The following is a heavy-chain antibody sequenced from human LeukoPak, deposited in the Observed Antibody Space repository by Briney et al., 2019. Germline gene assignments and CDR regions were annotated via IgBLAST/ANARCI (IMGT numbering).Heavy chain of an antibody. D-gene: IGHD6-19*01. CDR3: AKVTWDRSGWYVDS. V-gene: IGHV3-23*01. CDR2: ISGSGGTT. J-gene: IGHJ5*01. Sequence: GGSLRLSCEGSGFTFSDFAMGWVRQAPGKGLEWVSAISGSGGTTYYADSVKGRFTISRDNSKDTLYLQMNSLRAEDTAVFYCAKVTWDRSGWYVDSWGQGTLVTVSS. CDR1: GFTFSDFA.